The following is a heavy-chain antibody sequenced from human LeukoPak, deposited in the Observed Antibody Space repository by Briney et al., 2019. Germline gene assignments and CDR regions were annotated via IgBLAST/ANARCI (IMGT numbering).Heavy chain of an antibody. CDR1: GYIFTNYW. V-gene: IGHV5-51*01. D-gene: IGHD3-10*01. CDR2: IYPADSDT. CDR3: ARGRGAGSPIGPRYFDL. J-gene: IGHJ2*01. Sequence: GESLKISCKGSGYIFTNYWIGWVRQMPGKGLEWMGIIYPADSDTRYSPSFQGQVTISADKSISTAFLRWTSLKASDTAIYYCARGRGAGSPIGPRYFDLWGRGTLVTVSS.